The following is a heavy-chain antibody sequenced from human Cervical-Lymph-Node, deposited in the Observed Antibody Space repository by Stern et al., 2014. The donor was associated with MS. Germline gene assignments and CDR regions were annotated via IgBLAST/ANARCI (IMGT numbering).Heavy chain of an antibody. CDR1: GGTFSSEA. J-gene: IGHJ4*02. CDR2: IIPIFETA. V-gene: IGHV1-69*01. D-gene: IGHD6-13*01. CDR3: ASGTRSSWYFDF. Sequence: VQLVESGVEVKKLGSSMRVSCKASGGTFSSEAIGWGRQAPGQGLEGMGGIIPIFETANYAQKFQGRVTITADQSTKTAYLELSSLTSGDTAMYFCASGTRSSWYFDFWGQGTLVTVST.